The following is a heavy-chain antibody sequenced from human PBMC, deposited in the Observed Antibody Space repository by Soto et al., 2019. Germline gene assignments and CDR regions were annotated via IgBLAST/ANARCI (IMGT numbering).Heavy chain of an antibody. V-gene: IGHV4-39*01. J-gene: IGHJ5*02. CDR1: GGSISSSSYY. CDR2: IYHSGRI. CDR3: ARHGEFDP. D-gene: IGHD2-21*01. Sequence: SETLSLTCTVSGGSISSSSYYWGWIRQPPGKGLEWIGYIYHSGRINYNPSLKSRVSISVDRSKNQFSLKLSSVTAADTAVYYCARHGEFDPSGQGTLVTVSS.